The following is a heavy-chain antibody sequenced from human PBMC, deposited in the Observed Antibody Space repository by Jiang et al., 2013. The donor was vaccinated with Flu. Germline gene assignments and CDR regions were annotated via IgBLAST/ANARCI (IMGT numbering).Heavy chain of an antibody. D-gene: IGHD6-19*01. CDR3: ARASPLMGSGWPSFDY. CDR1: GYTFTDYY. CDR2: INPNSGGT. Sequence: QLVESGAEVKKPGASVKVSCKASGYTFTDYYMHWVRQAPGQGLEWMGWINPNSGGTYYTQKFQGRVTMTRDTSISTAYMELSSLRSDDTAVYYCARASPLMGSGWPSFDYWGQGTLVTVSS. J-gene: IGHJ4*02. V-gene: IGHV1-2*02.